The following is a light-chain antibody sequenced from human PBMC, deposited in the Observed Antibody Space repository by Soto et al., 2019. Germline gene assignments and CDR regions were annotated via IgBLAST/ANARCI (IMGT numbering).Light chain of an antibody. CDR1: QTISSW. CDR3: KHYNLYSEA. Sequence: DIQMTKSPSTLSGSVGDRVTTTCRASQTISSWLAWYQQKPGKAPKLLIYKASTLKSGVPSRFSGSGSGTEFTLTISSLQPDAFETYYWKHYNLYSEAFGNGTKVNI. V-gene: IGKV1-5*03. J-gene: IGKJ1*01. CDR2: KAS.